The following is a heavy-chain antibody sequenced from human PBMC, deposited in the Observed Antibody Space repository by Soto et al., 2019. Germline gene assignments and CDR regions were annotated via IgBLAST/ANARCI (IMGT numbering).Heavy chain of an antibody. V-gene: IGHV3-23*01. CDR2: ISGGGDRT. CDR1: GFTFINYA. J-gene: IGHJ2*01. D-gene: IGHD2-2*01. Sequence: EVQLLESGGGLVQPGGSLRHSCVGSGFTFINYAMNWVRQTPGKGLEWVSTISGGGDRTFDADTVKGRFTISRDNSKNTVNLQMNSLRADDTAVYYCARKVLGSTSRPDWWYFDIWGRGTLVTVSS. CDR3: ARKVLGSTSRPDWWYFDI.